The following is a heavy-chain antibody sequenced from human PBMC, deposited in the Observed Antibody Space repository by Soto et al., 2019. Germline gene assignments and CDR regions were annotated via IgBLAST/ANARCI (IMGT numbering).Heavy chain of an antibody. CDR1: GGSISSYY. J-gene: IGHJ3*02. CDR3: ASYSGSYYAFDI. Sequence: SETLSLTCTVSGGSISSYYWSWIRQPPGKGLEWIGYIYYSGSTNYNPSLKSRVTISVDTSKNQFSLKLSFVTAADTAVYYCASYSGSYYAFDIWGQGTMVTVSS. CDR2: IYYSGST. V-gene: IGHV4-59*08. D-gene: IGHD1-26*01.